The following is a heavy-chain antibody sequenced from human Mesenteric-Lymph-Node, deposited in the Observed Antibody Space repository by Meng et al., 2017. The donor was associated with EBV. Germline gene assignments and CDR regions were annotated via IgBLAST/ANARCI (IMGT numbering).Heavy chain of an antibody. CDR2: MNPNSDNT. CDR1: GFTFTSYD. D-gene: IGHD3-10*01. CDR3: ARKESYYGSGSFFFEH. V-gene: IGHV1-8*01. Sequence: QGPCVTSGSGVKKCGASVKFSCKASGFTFTSYDVNWVRQAPGQGLGWMGWMNPNSDNTGYSQKFQGRVTMTWDTSISTAYMELSSLRSEDTAVYYCARKESYYGSGSFFFEHWGQGTLVTVSS. J-gene: IGHJ4*02.